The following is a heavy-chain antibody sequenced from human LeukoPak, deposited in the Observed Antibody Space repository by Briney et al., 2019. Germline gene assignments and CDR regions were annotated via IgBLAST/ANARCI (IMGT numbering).Heavy chain of an antibody. CDR3: ARESYYYDSSGYPNWFDP. D-gene: IGHD3-22*01. Sequence: SETLSLTCAVSGYSISSGYYWGWIRQPPGKGLEWIGSIYHSGSTYYNPSLKSRVTISVDTSKNQFSLKLSSVTAADTAVYYCARESYYYDSSGYPNWFDPWGQGTLVIVSS. J-gene: IGHJ5*02. CDR1: GYSISSGYY. V-gene: IGHV4-38-2*02. CDR2: IYHSGST.